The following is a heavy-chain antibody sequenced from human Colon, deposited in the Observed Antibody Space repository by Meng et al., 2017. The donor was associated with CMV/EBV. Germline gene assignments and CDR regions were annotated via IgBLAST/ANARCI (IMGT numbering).Heavy chain of an antibody. J-gene: IGHJ5*02. CDR3: AKDLLPGESGVEWP. CDR2: IRGKGDKNPNRK. D-gene: IGHD2-15*01. Sequence: FTLSSHAMAWVRQATGKGLEWVSGIRGKGDKNPNRKHNANSVKGRFIISRDDSKNTLYVQMNSLGAEDTAIYYCAKDLLPGESGVEWPWGQGTLVTVSS. CDR1: FTLSSHA. V-gene: IGHV3-23*01.